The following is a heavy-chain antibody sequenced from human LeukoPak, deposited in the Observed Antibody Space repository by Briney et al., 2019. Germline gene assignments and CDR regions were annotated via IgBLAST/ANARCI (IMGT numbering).Heavy chain of an antibody. CDR3: ARFGGLSSFDY. J-gene: IGHJ4*02. Sequence: GASVKDSCKATGYTFTSYDINWVRQATGQRLAWMGWMNTNRGNTGNAQKFQGRVTMTMNTPIRTDSMELSNLRAKDTAVYYCARFGGLSSFDYWGQGTLVTVSS. V-gene: IGHV1-8*01. D-gene: IGHD3-16*01. CDR1: GYTFTSYD. CDR2: MNTNRGNT.